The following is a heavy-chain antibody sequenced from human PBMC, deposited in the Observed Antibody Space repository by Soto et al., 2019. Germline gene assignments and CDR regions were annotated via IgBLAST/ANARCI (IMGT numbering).Heavy chain of an antibody. V-gene: IGHV3-7*01. Sequence: GGSLRLSCAASGFTFSSYWMSWVRQAPGKGLEWVANIKQDGSEKYYVDSVKGRFTISRDNAKNSLYLQMNSLRAEDTAVYYCARDWHDCGGNYDAFDIWGQGTRVTVSS. CDR3: ARDWHDCGGNYDAFDI. J-gene: IGHJ3*02. CDR2: IKQDGSEK. CDR1: GFTFSSYW. D-gene: IGHD4-17*01.